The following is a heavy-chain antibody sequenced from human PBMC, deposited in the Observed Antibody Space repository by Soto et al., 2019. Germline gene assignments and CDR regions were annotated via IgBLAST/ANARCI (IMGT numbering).Heavy chain of an antibody. J-gene: IGHJ6*02. CDR3: AKHGHYDILTGYGMDV. Sequence: GVLRLSCAASGFTFSSYAMSWVRQAPGKGLEWVSAISGSGGSTYYADSVKGRFTISRDNSKNTLYLQMNSLRAEDTAVYYCAKHGHYDILTGYGMDVWGQGTTVTVSS. V-gene: IGHV3-23*01. D-gene: IGHD3-9*01. CDR1: GFTFSSYA. CDR2: ISGSGGST.